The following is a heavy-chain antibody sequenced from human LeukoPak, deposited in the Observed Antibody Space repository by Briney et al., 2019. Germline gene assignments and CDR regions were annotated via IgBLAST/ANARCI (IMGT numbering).Heavy chain of an antibody. CDR1: GYTFTSYG. J-gene: IGHJ5*02. Sequence: GASVKVSCKASGYTFTSYGISWVRQAPGQGLEWMGWTSAYNDNANYAQKLQGRVTMTTDTSTSTAYMELRSLRSDDTAVYYCARVCAVAVVLLPFDPWGQGTLVTVSS. V-gene: IGHV1-18*01. CDR3: ARVCAVAVVLLPFDP. D-gene: IGHD6-19*01. CDR2: TSAYNDNA.